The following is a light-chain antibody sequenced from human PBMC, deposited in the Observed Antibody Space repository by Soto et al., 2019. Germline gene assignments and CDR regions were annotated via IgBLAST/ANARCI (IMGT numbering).Light chain of an antibody. V-gene: IGLV2-23*01. CDR2: EGI. Sequence: QSVLTQPASVSGSPGQSITISCTGTSSDIGKYNLVSWYQQHPGKAPKLMIYEGIKRPSGVSNRFSGSKSGITASLTISGLQAEDEADYYCSSHAGRGTVVFGGGTKLTVL. CDR1: SSDIGKYNL. J-gene: IGLJ2*01. CDR3: SSHAGRGTVV.